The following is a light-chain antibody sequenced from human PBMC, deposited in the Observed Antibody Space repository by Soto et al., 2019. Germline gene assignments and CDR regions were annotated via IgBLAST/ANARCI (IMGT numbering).Light chain of an antibody. J-gene: IGLJ2*01. Sequence: QSALTQPASVSGSPGQSISISCTGTSSDVGGYDYVSWYQQHPGKAPKVMIYDVSNRPSGVSNRFSGSKSGNTASLTISGLQAEDEADYYCSLYTTSSTVVFGGGTQLTVL. CDR3: SLYTTSSTVV. CDR1: SSDVGGYDY. V-gene: IGLV2-14*03. CDR2: DVS.